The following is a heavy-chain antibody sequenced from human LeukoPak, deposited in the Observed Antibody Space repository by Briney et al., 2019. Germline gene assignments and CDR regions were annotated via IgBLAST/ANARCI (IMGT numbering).Heavy chain of an antibody. Sequence: GASVKVSCKASGYTFTSYDINWVRQATGQGLEWMGWMNPNTGKTGYAQKFQGRVTIIRDTSIRPAYMEVRSLRSEDPAVYYCARGGRIVVVPAAMQDHHYSYMHLWPKGTTVTLSS. D-gene: IGHD2-2*01. CDR1: GYTFTSYD. CDR3: ARGGRIVVVPAAMQDHHYSYMHL. V-gene: IGHV1-8*03. CDR2: MNPNTGKT. J-gene: IGHJ6*03.